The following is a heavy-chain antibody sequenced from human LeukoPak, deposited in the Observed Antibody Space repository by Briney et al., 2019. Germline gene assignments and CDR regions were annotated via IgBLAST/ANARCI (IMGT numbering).Heavy chain of an antibody. CDR1: GYTFTSYY. CDR3: ARDTYYYDSSGYSLRAFDY. D-gene: IGHD3-22*01. Sequence: ASVKVSCKASGYTFTSYYMHWVRQAPGQGLEWMGIINPSGGSTSYAQKFQGRVTMTRDTSTSTVYMELSSLRSEDTAVYYCARDTYYYDSSGYSLRAFDYWGQGTLVTVSS. J-gene: IGHJ4*02. V-gene: IGHV1-46*01. CDR2: INPSGGST.